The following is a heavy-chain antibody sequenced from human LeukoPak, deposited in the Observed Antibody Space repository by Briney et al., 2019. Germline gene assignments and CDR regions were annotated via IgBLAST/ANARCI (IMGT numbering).Heavy chain of an antibody. CDR1: GYRFTSYW. Sequence: GESLKISCKGSGYRFTSYWIGWVRQMPGKGLEWMGIIYPGDSDTRYSPSFRGQVTISADKSISTAYLQWNSLKASDTAMYYCARQPNYYDTRGYLSHAFDIWGQGTMVTVSS. D-gene: IGHD3-22*01. CDR3: ARQPNYYDTRGYLSHAFDI. V-gene: IGHV5-51*01. CDR2: IYPGDSDT. J-gene: IGHJ3*02.